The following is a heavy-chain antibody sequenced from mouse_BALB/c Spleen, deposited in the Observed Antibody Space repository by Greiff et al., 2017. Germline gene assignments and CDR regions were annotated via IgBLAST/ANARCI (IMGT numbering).Heavy chain of an antibody. CDR3: ASDSLRNAMDY. J-gene: IGHJ4*01. Sequence: QVQLKESGAELAKPGASVKMSCKASGYTFTSYWMHWVKQRPGQGLEWIGYINPSTGYTEYNQKFKDKATLTADKSSSTAYMQLSSLTSEDSAVYYCASDSLRNAMDYWGQGTSVTVSS. V-gene: IGHV1-7*01. CDR1: GYTFTSYW. D-gene: IGHD1-2*01. CDR2: INPSTGYT.